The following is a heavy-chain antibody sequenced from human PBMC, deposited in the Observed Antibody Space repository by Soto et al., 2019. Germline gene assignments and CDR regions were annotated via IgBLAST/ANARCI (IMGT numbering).Heavy chain of an antibody. Sequence: QVQLQQWGAGLLKPSETLSLTCAVYGGSFSGYYWSWIRQPPGKGLEWIGEINHSGSTNYNPSLKSRVTISVDTSKNQFSLELSSVTAADTAVYYCARLGARTFDIWGQGTMVTVSS. CDR1: GGSFSGYY. CDR3: ARLGARTFDI. D-gene: IGHD1-26*01. CDR2: INHSGST. J-gene: IGHJ3*02. V-gene: IGHV4-34*01.